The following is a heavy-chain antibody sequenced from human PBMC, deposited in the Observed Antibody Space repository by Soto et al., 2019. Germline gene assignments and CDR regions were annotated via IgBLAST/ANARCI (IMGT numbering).Heavy chain of an antibody. Sequence: SPTLSLTCAITGDSVYSNSACWSLVRQSPSRGLEWLGRTYYRSKWYYEYAVSVRGRITINPDTSKNQYSLQLNSVTPEDTAVYFCARGEQYSGRIFDYWGQGTLVTVYS. CDR1: GDSVYSNSAC. J-gene: IGHJ4*01. CDR3: ARGEQYSGRIFDY. CDR2: TYYRSKWYY. D-gene: IGHD1-26*01. V-gene: IGHV6-1*01.